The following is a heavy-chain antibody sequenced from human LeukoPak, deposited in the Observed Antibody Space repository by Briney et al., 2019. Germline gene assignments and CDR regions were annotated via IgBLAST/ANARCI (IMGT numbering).Heavy chain of an antibody. CDR2: IYYSGST. D-gene: IGHD7-27*01. J-gene: IGHJ4*02. V-gene: IGHV4-59*01. CDR1: GASISSYY. Sequence: SETLSLTCTVSGASISSYYWSWPRQPPGKALEWIGYIYYSGSTNYNPSLKSRVTISVDTSKNQFSLKLSSVTAADTAVYFCARALSGDPFDYWGQGTLVTVSS. CDR3: ARALSGDPFDY.